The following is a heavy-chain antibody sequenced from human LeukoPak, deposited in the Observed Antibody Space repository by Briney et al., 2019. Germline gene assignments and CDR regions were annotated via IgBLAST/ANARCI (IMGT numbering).Heavy chain of an antibody. CDR2: TYSGGST. CDR3: AKEVLNWGTRLLDY. V-gene: IGHV3-66*01. J-gene: IGHJ4*02. Sequence: GGSLRLSCAASGFTVSSNYMSWVRQAPGKGLEWVSLTYSGGSTYYADSVKGRFTISRDNSRNTLYLQMNSLRAEDTAVYYCAKEVLNWGTRLLDYWGQGTLVTVSS. CDR1: GFTVSSNY. D-gene: IGHD7-27*01.